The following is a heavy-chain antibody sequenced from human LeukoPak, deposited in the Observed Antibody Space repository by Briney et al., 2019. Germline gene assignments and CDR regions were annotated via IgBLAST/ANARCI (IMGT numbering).Heavy chain of an antibody. J-gene: IGHJ4*02. CDR1: GFTFSTYG. D-gene: IGHD3/OR15-3a*01. V-gene: IGHV3-21*01. Sequence: GGTLRLSCAASGFTFSTYGMGWVRQAPGKGLEWVSSISSSSSYIYYADSVKGRFTISRDNAKNSLYLQMNSLRAEDTAVYYCARARTGRYFDYWGQGTLVTVSS. CDR3: ARARTGRYFDY. CDR2: ISSSSSYI.